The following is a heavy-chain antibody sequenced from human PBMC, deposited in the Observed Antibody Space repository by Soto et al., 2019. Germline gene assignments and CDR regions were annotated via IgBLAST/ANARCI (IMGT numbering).Heavy chain of an antibody. Sequence: KPGGSLRLSCATSGFTFSNYRMNWVREAPGKXLEWVASISGSGKDTFYRDSVKGRFTISRDNAESSLVLQMNSLTVDDTAVYHCARVHLVRTSSYYCGMDVWGPGTTVTVSS. CDR2: ISGSGKDT. V-gene: IGHV3-21*06. J-gene: IGHJ6*02. CDR1: GFTFSNYR. D-gene: IGHD6-6*01. CDR3: ARVHLVRTSSYYCGMDV.